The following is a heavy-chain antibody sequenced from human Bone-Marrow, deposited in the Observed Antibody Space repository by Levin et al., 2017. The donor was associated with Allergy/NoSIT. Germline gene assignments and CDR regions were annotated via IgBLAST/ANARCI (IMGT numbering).Heavy chain of an antibody. J-gene: IGHJ1*01. V-gene: IGHV3-9*01. CDR2: INWNSNTI. CDR3: AKVPSSFGGSYYFHH. CDR1: GFTFDDFA. Sequence: QRGESLKISCAASGFTFDDFAMHWVRQVPEKGLEWVSGINWNSNTIDYADSVKGRFTISRDNAKNSLYLQMNSLRPEDTAFYYCAKVPSSFGGSYYFHHWGRGTLVTVSS. D-gene: IGHD3-16*01.